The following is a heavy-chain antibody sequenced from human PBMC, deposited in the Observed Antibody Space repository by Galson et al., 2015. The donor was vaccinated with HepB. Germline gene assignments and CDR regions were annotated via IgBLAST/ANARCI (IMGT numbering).Heavy chain of an antibody. CDR2: ISGSGGST. Sequence: SLRLSCAASGFTFSNAWMSWVRQAPGKGLEWVSAISGSGGSTYYADSVKGRFTISRDNSKNTLYLQMNSLRAEDTAVYYCAKDRSTYSGYWGIDAFDIWGQGTMVTVSS. J-gene: IGHJ3*02. D-gene: IGHD5-12*01. CDR3: AKDRSTYSGYWGIDAFDI. V-gene: IGHV3-23*01. CDR1: GFTFSNAW.